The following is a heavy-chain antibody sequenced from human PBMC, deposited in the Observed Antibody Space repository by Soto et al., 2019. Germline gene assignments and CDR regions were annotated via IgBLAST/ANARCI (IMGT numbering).Heavy chain of an antibody. CDR1: GYTFTYYY. Sequence: ASVKVSCKASGYTFTYYYIHWVRQAPGQGLEWMGIINPNSGSTTYAQKFQGRVTMTRDTSTSTVYMELASLTSEDTAIYYCARFPYSYGSLSYIDCRGKGTKVTVSS. CDR2: INPNSGST. J-gene: IGHJ4*02. CDR3: ARFPYSYGSLSYIDC. D-gene: IGHD3-10*01. V-gene: IGHV1-46*01.